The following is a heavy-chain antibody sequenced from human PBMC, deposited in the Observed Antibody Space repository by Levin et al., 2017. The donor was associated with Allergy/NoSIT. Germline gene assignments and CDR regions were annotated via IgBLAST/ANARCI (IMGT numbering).Heavy chain of an antibody. J-gene: IGHJ4*02. CDR1: GDSVSSSGHY. CDR2: ISYSGTT. Sequence: SETLSLTCTVSGDSVSSSGHYWSWIRQHPGKGLEWIGCISYSGTTYNSPSLKNRITISLDTSVNLFSLSLTSVTAADTAVYYCARVGGNVPCFDYWGQGTLVTVAS. D-gene: IGHD2-2*01. V-gene: IGHV4-31*03. CDR3: ARVGGNVPCFDY.